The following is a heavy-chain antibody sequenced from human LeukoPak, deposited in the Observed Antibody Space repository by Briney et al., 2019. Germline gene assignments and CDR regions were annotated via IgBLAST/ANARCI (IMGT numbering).Heavy chain of an antibody. Sequence: GGSLRLSCAASGFTFSNYWMTWFRQTPGKGLEWVGNIKPDGSEKYYVDSVKGRFTISRDNAKNSLFLQMSSLRVEDTAIYYCARDYVWGSSESDYWGQGTLVTVSS. CDR3: ARDYVWGSSESDY. J-gene: IGHJ4*02. CDR2: IKPDGSEK. V-gene: IGHV3-7*01. CDR1: GFTFSNYW. D-gene: IGHD7-27*01.